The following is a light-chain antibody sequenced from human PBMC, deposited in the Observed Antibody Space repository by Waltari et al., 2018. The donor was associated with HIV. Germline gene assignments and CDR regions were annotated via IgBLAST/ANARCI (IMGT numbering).Light chain of an antibody. CDR2: SNN. J-gene: IGLJ3*02. CDR1: SSNTGSNT. CDR3: AVWDDSLNGWV. Sequence: QSVLTQPPSASGTPGQRVTISCSGRSSNTGSNTVNWYQQFPGTAPKPLIYSNNPRPSGVPDRFSGSKSGTSASLAISGLQSEDEADYYCAVWDDSLNGWVFGGGTKLTVL. V-gene: IGLV1-44*01.